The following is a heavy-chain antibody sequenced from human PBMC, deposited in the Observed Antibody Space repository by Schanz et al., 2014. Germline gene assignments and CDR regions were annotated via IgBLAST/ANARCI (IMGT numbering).Heavy chain of an antibody. CDR3: MAMGRNTSHYFDH. J-gene: IGHJ4*02. Sequence: EVQLLESGGGLVQPGGSLRLSCAGSGFTFSSYAMSWVRQTPGKGLEWVSVISGSGSKTYYADSVKGRFTIARDNSKNTLFLQMDSLRVEDTAVYYCMAMGRNTSHYFDHWGQGTLVTVSS. V-gene: IGHV3-23*01. D-gene: IGHD1-1*01. CDR2: ISGSGSKT. CDR1: GFTFSSYA.